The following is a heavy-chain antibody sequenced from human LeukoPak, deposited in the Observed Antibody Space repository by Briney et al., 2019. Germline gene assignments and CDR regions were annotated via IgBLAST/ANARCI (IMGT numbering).Heavy chain of an antibody. V-gene: IGHV1-69*13. CDR3: ARERIAAHFDR. J-gene: IGHJ5*02. CDR2: IIPIFGTA. CDR1: GGTFISYA. D-gene: IGHD6-13*01. Sequence: SVTVSFKASGGTFISYAISWVRQAPGQGREWMGGIIPIFGTANYAQKFHGRVTITADESTSTAYMELSSLRSEDTAVYYCARERIAAHFDRWGQGTLVTVSS.